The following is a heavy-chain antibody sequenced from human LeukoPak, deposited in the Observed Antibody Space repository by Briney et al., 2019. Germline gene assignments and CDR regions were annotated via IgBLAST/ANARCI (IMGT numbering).Heavy chain of an antibody. CDR3: ARGRRIVVVLGTTRTHRDYYMDV. CDR2: TYHSGST. CDR1: GGSFSGYY. V-gene: IGHV4-34*01. D-gene: IGHD2-15*01. J-gene: IGHJ6*03. Sequence: SETLSLTCAVYGGSFSGYYWSWIRQSPGKGLEWIGETYHSGSTNYNPSLKSRVTISLDTSKNQFSLKLSSVTAADTAVYYCARGRRIVVVLGTTRTHRDYYMDVWGKGTTVTVSS.